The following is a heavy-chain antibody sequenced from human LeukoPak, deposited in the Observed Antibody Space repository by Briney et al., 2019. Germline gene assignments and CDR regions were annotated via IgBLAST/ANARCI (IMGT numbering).Heavy chain of an antibody. CDR2: ISWNSGSI. CDR1: GFTFYDYA. CDR3: AKATQQQLVPTHFDY. J-gene: IGHJ4*02. Sequence: PGGSLRLSCAASGFTFYDYAMHWVRQAPGKGLEWVSGISWNSGSIGYADSVKGRFTISRDNAKNSLYLQMNSLRAEDTALYYCAKATQQQLVPTHFDYWGQGTLVTVSS. V-gene: IGHV3-9*01. D-gene: IGHD6-13*01.